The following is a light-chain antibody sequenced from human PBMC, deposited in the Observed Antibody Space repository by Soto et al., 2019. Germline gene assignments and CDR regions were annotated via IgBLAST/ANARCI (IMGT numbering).Light chain of an antibody. V-gene: IGKV3-15*01. CDR1: QRVYSN. CDR2: GAS. CDR3: QQRSNWPRT. Sequence: EILMTQSPDTLSVSPGESATLSCRASQRVYSNLAWYQQRPGQAPRLLIYGASTRATGVPARFSGRGSGTEFTLTISSLQSEDFAVYYCQQRSNWPRTFGQGTKVDIK. J-gene: IGKJ1*01.